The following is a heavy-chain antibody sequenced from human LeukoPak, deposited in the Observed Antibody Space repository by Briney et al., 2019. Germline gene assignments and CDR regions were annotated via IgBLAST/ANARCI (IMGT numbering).Heavy chain of an antibody. CDR2: ILPIFGTA. Sequence: PVKVSCKASGGTFSSYAISWVPQAPGQGLEWMGGILPIFGTANYAQKFQGRVTITTDESTSTAYMELSSLRSEDTAVYYCARGYCSGGSCYLPYFDYCGQGTLVTVSS. D-gene: IGHD2-15*01. J-gene: IGHJ4*02. CDR3: ARGYCSGGSCYLPYFDY. V-gene: IGHV1-69*05. CDR1: GGTFSSYA.